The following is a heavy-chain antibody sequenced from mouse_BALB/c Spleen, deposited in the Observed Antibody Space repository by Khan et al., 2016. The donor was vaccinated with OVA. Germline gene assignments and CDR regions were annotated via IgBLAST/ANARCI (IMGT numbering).Heavy chain of an antibody. J-gene: IGHJ4*01. Sequence: QVQLKQSGPGLVAPSQSLSITCTVSGFSLTGYGVNWVRQPPGKGLEWLGMIWGDGSTDYNSALKSRLNLSKDNSKSQVFLKMNSLQTDDTARYYGARAYYGNYREAMVYWGHGTSVTVSS. D-gene: IGHD2-10*01. CDR2: IWGDGST. CDR3: ARAYYGNYREAMVY. V-gene: IGHV2-6-7*01. CDR1: GFSLTGYG.